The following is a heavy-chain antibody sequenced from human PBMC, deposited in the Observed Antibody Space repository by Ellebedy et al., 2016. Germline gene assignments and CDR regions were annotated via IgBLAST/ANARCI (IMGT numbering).Heavy chain of an antibody. J-gene: IGHJ2*01. D-gene: IGHD2-2*01. CDR2: INHSGST. CDR3: ARGLRQYQLPGPISRWYFDL. Sequence: SETLSLXCAVYGGSFSGYYWSWIRQPPGKGLEWIGEINHSGSTNYNPSLKSRVTISVDTSKNQFSLKLSSVTAADTAVYYCARGLRQYQLPGPISRWYFDLWGRGTLVTVSS. CDR1: GGSFSGYY. V-gene: IGHV4-34*01.